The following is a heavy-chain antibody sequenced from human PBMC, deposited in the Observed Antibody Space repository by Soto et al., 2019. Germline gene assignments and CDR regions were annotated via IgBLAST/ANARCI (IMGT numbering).Heavy chain of an antibody. Sequence: EVQLVESGGGLVQPGGSLRLSCAASGFTFSSYSMNWVRQAPGKGLEWVSYISFSSSTIDYADSVKGRFTISRDNAKNSLYLQMNSLRDEDTAVYYCARDLADFQPNWFDPWGQGTPVTVSS. CDR3: ARDLADFQPNWFDP. V-gene: IGHV3-48*02. CDR1: GFTFSSYS. J-gene: IGHJ5*02. D-gene: IGHD3-3*01. CDR2: ISFSSSTI.